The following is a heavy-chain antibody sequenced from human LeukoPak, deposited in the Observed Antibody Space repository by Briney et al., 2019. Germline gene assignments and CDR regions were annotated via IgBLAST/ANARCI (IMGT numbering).Heavy chain of an antibody. CDR1: GGSINSYY. CDR3: ARGRGPGFDP. V-gene: IGHV4-4*07. J-gene: IGHJ5*02. CDR2: TYSSGST. D-gene: IGHD3-10*01. Sequence: PSETLSLTCAVSGGSINSYYWSWIRQPAGKGLEWIGRTYSSGSTNYNPSLKSRVTMSVDTSNNQFSLKLSSVTAADTAVYYCARGRGPGFDPWGQGTLVTVSS.